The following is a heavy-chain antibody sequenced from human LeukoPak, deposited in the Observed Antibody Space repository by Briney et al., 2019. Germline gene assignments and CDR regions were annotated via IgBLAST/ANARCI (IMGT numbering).Heavy chain of an antibody. J-gene: IGHJ4*02. V-gene: IGHV3-74*01. CDR2: INSDGSST. CDR1: GFTFSSYW. CDR3: AGTLQGWPFRY. D-gene: IGHD2-15*01. Sequence: GGSLRLSCAASGFTFSSYWMYWVRQAPGKGLVWVSRINSDGSSTSYADSVKGRFTVSRDNAKNTLYLQMNSLRAEDTAMYYCAGTLQGWPFRYWGQGTLVTVSS.